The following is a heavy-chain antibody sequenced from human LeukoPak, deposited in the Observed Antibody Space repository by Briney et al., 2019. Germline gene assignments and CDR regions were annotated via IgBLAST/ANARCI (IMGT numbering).Heavy chain of an antibody. Sequence: PLETLSLTCTVSGGSISSGGYYWSWIRQHPGKGLEWIGYIYYSGSTYYNPSLKSRVTILVDTSKNQFSLQLNSVTAADTAVYYCVRHDGRGGATMGAFDSWGQGSLVTVSS. V-gene: IGHV4-31*03. CDR1: GGSISSGGYY. CDR2: IYYSGST. CDR3: VRHDGRGGATMGAFDS. J-gene: IGHJ5*01. D-gene: IGHD5-12*01.